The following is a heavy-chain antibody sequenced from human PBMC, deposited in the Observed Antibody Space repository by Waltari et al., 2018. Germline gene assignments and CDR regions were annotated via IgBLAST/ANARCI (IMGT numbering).Heavy chain of an antibody. CDR2: TFDSGIS. Sequence: QVQLQESGPGLVKPSETLSLTCAVSGDSVSSGSFFGGWIRQPPGRGLDWIGHTFDSGISHYNPSLKGRVTISVDTSKNQVSLSLSSVTAADTAVYYCAKGGGWRGHYWGQGTPVTVSS. V-gene: IGHV4-61*01. D-gene: IGHD6-19*01. CDR1: GDSVSSGSFF. CDR3: AKGGGWRGHY. J-gene: IGHJ4*02.